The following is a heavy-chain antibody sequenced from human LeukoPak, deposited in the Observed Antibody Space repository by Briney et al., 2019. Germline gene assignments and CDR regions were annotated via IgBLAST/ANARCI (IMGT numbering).Heavy chain of an antibody. CDR3: ARVYYSSSYDYWYFDL. Sequence: SETLSLTCTVSGGSISSYFWSWIRQPPGKGLEWIGYIYYSGSTNYNPSLKSRVTISVDTSKNQFSLKLSSVTAADTAVYYCARVYYSSSYDYWYFDLWGRGTLVTVSS. V-gene: IGHV4-59*01. D-gene: IGHD6-13*01. CDR2: IYYSGST. CDR1: GGSISSYF. J-gene: IGHJ2*01.